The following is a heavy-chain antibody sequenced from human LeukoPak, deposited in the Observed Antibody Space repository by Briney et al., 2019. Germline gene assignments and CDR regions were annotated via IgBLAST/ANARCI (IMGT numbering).Heavy chain of an antibody. CDR1: GFTFSSYS. V-gene: IGHV3-21*04. CDR2: ISSTISYI. CDR3: AKDSPRIAAAVTPYYYYGMDV. Sequence: GGSLRLSFAASGFTFSSYSMNWVRQAPGKGLEWVSSISSTISYIYSADSVKGRFTNSRDNRKNSLYLQMNSLRAEDTAVYYCAKDSPRIAAAVTPYYYYGMDVWGQGTTVTVSS. D-gene: IGHD6-13*01. J-gene: IGHJ6*02.